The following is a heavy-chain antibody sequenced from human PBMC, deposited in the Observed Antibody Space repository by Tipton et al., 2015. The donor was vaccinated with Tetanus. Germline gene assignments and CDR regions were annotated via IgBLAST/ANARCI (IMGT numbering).Heavy chain of an antibody. J-gene: IGHJ5*01. CDR1: GDSVSGYY. V-gene: IGHV4-59*02. Sequence: TLSLTCTVSGDSVSGYYWSWIRQPPGKGLEWIGYVYYTGSTNHNPSLKSRVTISMDRSKNQISLQLTSVTAADTAVYYCARANYDSSKKGPLDSWGQGSLVIVSS. CDR3: ARANYDSSKKGPLDS. CDR2: VYYTGST. D-gene: IGHD1-7*01.